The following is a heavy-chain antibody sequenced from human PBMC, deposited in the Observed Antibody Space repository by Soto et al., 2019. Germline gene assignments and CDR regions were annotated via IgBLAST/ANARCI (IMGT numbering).Heavy chain of an antibody. J-gene: IGHJ4*02. D-gene: IGHD3-22*01. Sequence: SETLSLTCTVSGGSISSSSYYWGWIRQPPGKGLEWIGSIYYSGSTYYNPSLKSRFTISVDTSKNQFSLKRSCETAADTAVYYCARIGITMIVVVIDYWGQGTLVTVSS. CDR1: GGSISSSSYY. CDR2: IYYSGST. V-gene: IGHV4-39*01. CDR3: ARIGITMIVVVIDY.